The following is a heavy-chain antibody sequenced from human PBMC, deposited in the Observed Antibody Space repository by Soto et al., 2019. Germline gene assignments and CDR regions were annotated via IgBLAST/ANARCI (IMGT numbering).Heavy chain of an antibody. CDR2: IFPLTDIP. D-gene: IGHD3-10*01. CDR1: GGTFRNYP. Sequence: QVQLVQSGTEVKKPGSSVKVSCKASGGTFRNYPINWVRQAPGQGLEWMGSIFPLTDIPDYAQNFQARLTISADKSTSTAYMELSSLTSDDTARYFWARGPLVVLNYFESWGQGPLVPVSS. V-gene: IGHV1-69*02. J-gene: IGHJ4*02. CDR3: ARGPLVVLNYFES.